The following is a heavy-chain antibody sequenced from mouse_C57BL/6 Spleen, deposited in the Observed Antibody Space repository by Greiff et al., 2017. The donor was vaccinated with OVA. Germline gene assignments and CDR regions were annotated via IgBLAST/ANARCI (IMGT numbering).Heavy chain of an antibody. D-gene: IGHD1-1*01. CDR1: GFTFSDYG. CDR3: ARDTTDSWYFDV. V-gene: IGHV5-17*01. CDR2: ISSGSSTI. Sequence: EVQGVESGGGLVKPGGSLKLSCAASGFTFSDYGMHWVRQAPEKGLEWVAYISSGSSTIYYADTVKGRFTISRDNAKNTLFLQMTSLRSEDTAMYYCARDTTDSWYFDVWGTGTTVTVSS. J-gene: IGHJ1*03.